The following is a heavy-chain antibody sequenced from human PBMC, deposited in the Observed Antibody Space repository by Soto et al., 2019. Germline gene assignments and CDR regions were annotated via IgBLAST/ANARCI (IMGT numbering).Heavy chain of an antibody. J-gene: IGHJ4*02. D-gene: IGHD1-26*01. CDR2: INHMGSA. V-gene: IGHV4-34*01. Sequence: PSETLSLTCEVQGGSFSGYIWTWTRQTPGKGLQWIGQINHMGSANNNPSLKSRVTISVHTSNSQFSLELSSVTAPDTAVYYCARGLLTGSPYSARPYYFDYRGQGTQVTVSS. CDR3: ARGLLTGSPYSARPYYFDY. CDR1: GGSFSGYI.